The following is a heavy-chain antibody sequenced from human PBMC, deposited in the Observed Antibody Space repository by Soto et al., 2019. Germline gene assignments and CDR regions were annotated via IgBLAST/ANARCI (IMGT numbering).Heavy chain of an antibody. CDR1: GTSISSSDYY. CDR3: ARSINP. CDR2: IYYTGMT. Sequence: SETLSLTCTVSGTSISSSDYYWGWIRQPPGKGLEWITSIYYTGMTYYNPSLKSRVTISVDRSKNQLSLKLNSVTAADRAVYYCARSINPWGQGTLVTVSS. V-gene: IGHV4-39*01. J-gene: IGHJ5*02. D-gene: IGHD3-10*01.